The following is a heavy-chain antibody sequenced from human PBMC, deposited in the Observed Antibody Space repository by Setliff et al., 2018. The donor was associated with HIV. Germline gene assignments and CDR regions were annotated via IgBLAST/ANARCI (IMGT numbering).Heavy chain of an antibody. J-gene: IGHJ6*03. V-gene: IGHV4-59*11. CDR3: ARGLATGLYYYYYYMDV. CDR2: IYYSGST. D-gene: IGHD1-1*01. CDR1: GGSISSHY. Sequence: SETLSLTCTVSGGSISSHYWSWIRQPPGKGLEWIGYIYYSGSTNYNPSLKSRVTISVGTSKNQFSLKLSSVTAADTAVYYCARGLATGLYYYYYYMDVWGKGTTVTVSS.